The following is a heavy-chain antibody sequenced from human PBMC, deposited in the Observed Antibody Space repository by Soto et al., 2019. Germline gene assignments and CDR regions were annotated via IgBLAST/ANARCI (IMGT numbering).Heavy chain of an antibody. J-gene: IGHJ5*02. CDR3: ARVGFWYNWNVTPLRWFDP. CDR2: IIPYNGNA. V-gene: IGHV1-18*01. Sequence: AASVKVSCKASGYTFTSYAISWVRQAPGQGLEWMGWIIPYNGNANYAQKLQGRVTMTTDTSTSTAYMELRSLRSDDTAVYYCARVGFWYNWNVTPLRWFDPWGQGTLVTVSS. D-gene: IGHD1-1*01. CDR1: GYTFTSYA.